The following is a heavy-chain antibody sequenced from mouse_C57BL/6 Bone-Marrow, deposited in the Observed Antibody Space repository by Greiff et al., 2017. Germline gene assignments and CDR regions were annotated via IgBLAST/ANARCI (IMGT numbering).Heavy chain of an antibody. CDR1: GYTFTNYW. Sequence: LVESGAELVRPGTSVKMSCTASGYTFTNYWIGWAKQRPGHGLEWIGDIYPGGGYTNYTEKFKGKVTLTADKSSSTAYMQFSSLTSEDSAIYYCAREVDGYHYWGQGTTLTVSS. CDR3: AREVDGYHY. D-gene: IGHD2-3*01. J-gene: IGHJ2*01. V-gene: IGHV1-63*01. CDR2: IYPGGGYT.